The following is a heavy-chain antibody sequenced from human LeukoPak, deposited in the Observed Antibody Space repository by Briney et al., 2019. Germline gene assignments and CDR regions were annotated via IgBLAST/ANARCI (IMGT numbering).Heavy chain of an antibody. V-gene: IGHV3-64*01. CDR2: ISSNGGST. J-gene: IGHJ3*02. CDR1: GFTFSSYA. D-gene: IGHD2-2*01. CDR3: ARDSHCSSTSCYPAFDI. Sequence: GGSLRLSCAASGFTFSSYAMHWVRQAPGKGLEYVSAISSNGGSTYYANSVKGRFTISRDNSKNTLHLQMGSLRAEDMAVYYCARDSHCSSTSCYPAFDIWGQGTMVTVSS.